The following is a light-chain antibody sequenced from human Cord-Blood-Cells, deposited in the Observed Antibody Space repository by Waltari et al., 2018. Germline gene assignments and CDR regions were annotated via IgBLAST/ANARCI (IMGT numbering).Light chain of an antibody. CDR3: QVWDSSSDHVV. Sequence: SYVLTQPPSVSVAPGKTARITCGGNNIGSKSVHWYQQKPGQAPVLVVYDASGRTSGIPERFSGSNSGNTATLTISRVEAGDEADYYCQVWDSSSDHVVVGGGTKLTVL. J-gene: IGLJ2*01. CDR1: NIGSKS. V-gene: IGLV3-21*03. CDR2: DAS.